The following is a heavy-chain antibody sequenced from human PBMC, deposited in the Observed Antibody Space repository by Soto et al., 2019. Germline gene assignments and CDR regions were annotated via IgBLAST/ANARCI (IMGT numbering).Heavy chain of an antibody. V-gene: IGHV3-66*01. J-gene: IGHJ3*02. Sequence: EVQLVESGGGLVQPGGSLRLSCAASGFTVSSNYMSWVRQAPGKGLEWVSVIYSGGSTYYADSVKGRFTISRDNSNSSLYLQMNRKRIENTAVYYCAREPQDNYSCAKSVAFDIWGQGRMVTVSS. CDR3: AREPQDNYSCAKSVAFDI. CDR1: GFTVSSNY. CDR2: IYSGGST. D-gene: IGHD3-22*01.